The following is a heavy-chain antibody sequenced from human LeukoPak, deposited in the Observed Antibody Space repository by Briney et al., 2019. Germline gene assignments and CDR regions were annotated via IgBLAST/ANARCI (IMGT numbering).Heavy chain of an antibody. CDR3: ARALEGEMEYFDY. Sequence: GASVKVSCKASGYTFTGYYMHWVRQAPGQGLEWMGWINPNSGGTNYAQKFQGRVTMTRDTSISTAYMELSRLRSDDTAVYYCARALEGEMEYFDYWGQGTLVTVSS. J-gene: IGHJ4*02. D-gene: IGHD5-24*01. V-gene: IGHV1-2*02. CDR2: INPNSGGT. CDR1: GYTFTGYY.